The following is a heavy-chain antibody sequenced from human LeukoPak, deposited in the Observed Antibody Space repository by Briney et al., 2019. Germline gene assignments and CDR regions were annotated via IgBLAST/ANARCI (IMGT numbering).Heavy chain of an antibody. V-gene: IGHV4-39*01. Sequence: PSETLSLTCTVSGGSLNNSPYYWGWLRQPPGKELEWIVSMHYSGTTYYNPSLKSRVTISIDTSKNQFSLRLISVTAADTAVFYCARNDRGRPADYWGQGTLVTVSS. D-gene: IGHD1-26*01. J-gene: IGHJ4*02. CDR1: GGSLNNSPYY. CDR2: MHYSGTT. CDR3: ARNDRGRPADY.